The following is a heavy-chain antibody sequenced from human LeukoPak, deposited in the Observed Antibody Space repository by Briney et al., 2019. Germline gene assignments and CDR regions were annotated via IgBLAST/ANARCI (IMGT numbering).Heavy chain of an antibody. D-gene: IGHD3-10*01. CDR3: ARGTRRRYYYGSGSYSDAFDI. V-gene: IGHV4-59*12. CDR1: GGSISSYY. CDR2: IHYTGTT. J-gene: IGHJ3*02. Sequence: SETLSLTCSVSGGSISSYYWSWIRQPPGKELEYIGYIHYTGTTNYNPSLKSRLTISVDTSKNQFSLKLSSVTAADTAVYYCARGTRRRYYYGSGSYSDAFDIWGQGTMVTVSS.